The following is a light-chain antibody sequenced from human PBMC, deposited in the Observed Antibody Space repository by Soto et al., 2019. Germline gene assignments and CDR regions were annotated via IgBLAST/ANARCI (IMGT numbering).Light chain of an antibody. CDR2: EVN. CDR3: SSFTSGGTWV. CDR1: SSDVGAYNH. J-gene: IGLJ3*02. V-gene: IGLV2-14*03. Sequence: QSALTQPASVSGSPGQSITISCTGTSSDVGAYNHVSWYQQHPGKVPKVMIYEVNNRPSGVSNRFSASKSDNTASLTISGLQAEDGATYYCSSFTSGGTWVFGGGTKLTVL.